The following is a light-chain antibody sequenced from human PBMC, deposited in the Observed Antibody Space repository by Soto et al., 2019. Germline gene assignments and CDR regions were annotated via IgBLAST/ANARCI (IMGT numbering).Light chain of an antibody. V-gene: IGLV2-8*01. Sequence: QSALTQPPSASGSPGQSVTISCTGTSSDVGGYNYVSWYQQYPGRAPKLMIYEVTKRPSGVPDRFAGSKSGNTASLTVSGLQAEDEADDDGSAEAASNNGYVGVGGGTKLTVL. CDR1: SSDVGGYNY. J-gene: IGLJ2*01. CDR2: EVT. CDR3: SAEAASNNGYVG.